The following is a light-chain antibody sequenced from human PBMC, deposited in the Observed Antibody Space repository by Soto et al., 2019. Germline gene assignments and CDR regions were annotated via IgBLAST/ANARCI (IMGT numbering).Light chain of an antibody. J-gene: IGLJ2*01. CDR3: GADHGSGSYFVVV. V-gene: IGLV9-49*03. Sequence: QSVLTQPPSASASLGASVTLTCTLSSGYSNYKVDWYQQRPGKGPRFVMRVGTGGIVGSRGDGIPDRFSVLGSGLNRYLTIKNIQEEDESDYHCGADHGSGSYFVVVFGAGTKLTVL. CDR1: SGYSNYK. CDR2: VGTGGIVG.